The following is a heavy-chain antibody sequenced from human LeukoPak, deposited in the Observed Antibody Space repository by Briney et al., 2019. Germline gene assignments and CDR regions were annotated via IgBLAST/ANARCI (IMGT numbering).Heavy chain of an antibody. CDR1: GGSISSSSYC. CDR2: TYCSGST. CDR3: SIEGDTSCCEN. J-gene: IGHJ4*02. V-gene: IGHV4-39*02. D-gene: IGHD2-2*01. Sequence: SETLSLTCTVSGGSISSSSYCWGWHRQPQGMGGEGGGSTYCSGSTYYNPTLKSRITISEDTTKYPFSLKRRSVTAAATAFYSDSIEGDTSCCENWGQGTLVTVSS.